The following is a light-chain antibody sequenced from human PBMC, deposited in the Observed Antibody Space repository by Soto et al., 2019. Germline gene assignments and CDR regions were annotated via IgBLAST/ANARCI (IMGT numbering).Light chain of an antibody. CDR2: EVS. CDR3: SSYAGSNNYV. CDR1: SRVVGGYNY. V-gene: IGLV2-8*01. Sequence: QSVLTQPPSASGSPGQSVTISCTGTSRVVGGYNYVSWYQQHPGKAPKLMIYEVSKRPSGVPDRFSGSKSGNTASLTVSGLQAEDEADYYCSSYAGSNNYVFGTGTKVTVL. J-gene: IGLJ1*01.